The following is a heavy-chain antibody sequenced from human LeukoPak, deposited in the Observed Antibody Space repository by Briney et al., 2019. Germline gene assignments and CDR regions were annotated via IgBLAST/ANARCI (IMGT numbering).Heavy chain of an antibody. J-gene: IGHJ4*02. CDR2: IIPIFGTA. CDR3: AVSPAGTVVTKPPDY. CDR1: GGTFSSYA. V-gene: IGHV1-69*05. Sequence: PVKVSCKASGGTFSSYAISWVRQAPGQGLEWMGGIIPIFGTANYAQKFQGRVTITTDESTSTAYMELSSLRSEDTAVYYCAVSPAGTVVTKPPDYWGQGTLVTVSS. D-gene: IGHD4-23*01.